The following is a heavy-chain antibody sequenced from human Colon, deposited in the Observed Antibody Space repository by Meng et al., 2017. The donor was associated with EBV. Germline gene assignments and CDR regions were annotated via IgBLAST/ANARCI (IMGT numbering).Heavy chain of an antibody. J-gene: IGHJ4*02. V-gene: IGHV4-34*12. CDR3: ARRPTGIDY. Sequence: VQTQQWGAGLVHTSDTLSPTSAVNGGSLSGANCKWIRQPPGKGLEWIGEIIHGGSPSYNPSLKSRVTISIDTSKNQLSLMLSSVTAADTAVYYCARRPTGIDYWGQGTLVTVSS. CDR1: GGSLSGAN. D-gene: IGHD2-8*02. CDR2: IIHGGSP.